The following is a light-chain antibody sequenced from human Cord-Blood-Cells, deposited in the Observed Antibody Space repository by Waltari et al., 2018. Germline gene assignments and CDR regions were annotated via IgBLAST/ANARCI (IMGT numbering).Light chain of an antibody. CDR3: QQYNIYSLT. Sequence: DIQMTQAPFNLVAYVGDRVTITCRASQSSSSWLAWYRQKPGKAPKLLIYDATSLEIGVPSRFSGSGSGTEFTLPISSLQPDDFATYYHQQYNIYSLTFGGGTKVEIK. CDR2: DAT. V-gene: IGKV1-5*01. J-gene: IGKJ4*01. CDR1: QSSSSW.